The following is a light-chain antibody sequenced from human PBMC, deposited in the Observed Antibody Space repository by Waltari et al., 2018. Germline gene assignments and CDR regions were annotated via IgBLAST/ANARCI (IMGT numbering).Light chain of an antibody. CDR3: FSFVAANSFV. J-gene: IGLJ1*01. CDR2: GAT. V-gene: IGLV2-23*01. CDR1: SNDIGNYDL. Sequence: QSALTQPASVSGSPGQSITLSCTGTSNDIGNYDLVSWYQQRPGEAPKLLMYGATKRPSGVSNRFSGSKSGKTASLTISGLQTGDEADYYCFSFVAANSFVFGPGTKVTVL.